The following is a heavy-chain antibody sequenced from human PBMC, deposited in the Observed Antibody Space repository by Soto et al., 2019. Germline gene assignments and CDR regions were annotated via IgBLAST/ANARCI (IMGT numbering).Heavy chain of an antibody. CDR3: AKDYYGSGSPTSFDC. V-gene: IGHV3-20*04. J-gene: IGHJ4*02. CDR2: INWNGGST. D-gene: IGHD3-10*01. CDR1: GFTFDDYG. Sequence: GGSLRLSCAASGFTFDDYGMSWVRQAPGKGLEWVSGINWNGGSTGYADSVKGRFTISRDNAKNSLYLQMNSLRAEDTALYYCAKDYYGSGSPTSFDCWGQGTLVTV.